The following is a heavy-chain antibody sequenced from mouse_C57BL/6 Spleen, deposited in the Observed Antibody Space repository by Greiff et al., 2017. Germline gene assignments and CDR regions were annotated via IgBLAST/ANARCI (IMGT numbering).Heavy chain of an antibody. Sequence: EVKLMESGGGLVKPGGSLKLSCAASGFTFSSYTMSWVRQTPEKRLEWVATISGGGGNTYYPDSVKGRFTISRDNAKNTLYLQMSSLRSEDTALYYCASLYYDYDGWYFDVWGTGTTVTVSS. CDR3: ASLYYDYDGWYFDV. CDR1: GFTFSSYT. CDR2: ISGGGGNT. D-gene: IGHD2-4*01. V-gene: IGHV5-9*01. J-gene: IGHJ1*03.